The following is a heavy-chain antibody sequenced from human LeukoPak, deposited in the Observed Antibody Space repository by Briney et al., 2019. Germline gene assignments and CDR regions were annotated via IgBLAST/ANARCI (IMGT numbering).Heavy chain of an antibody. CDR3: AKDRIAAGAMGALVY. V-gene: IGHV3-30*18. CDR2: ISYDGSNK. D-gene: IGHD6-13*01. Sequence: GGSLRLSCAASGFSFSSYGMHWVRQAPGKGLEWVAVISYDGSNKYYADSVKGRFTISRDNSKNTLYLQMNSLRAEDTAVYYCAKDRIAAGAMGALVYWGQGTLVTVSS. J-gene: IGHJ4*02. CDR1: GFSFSSYG.